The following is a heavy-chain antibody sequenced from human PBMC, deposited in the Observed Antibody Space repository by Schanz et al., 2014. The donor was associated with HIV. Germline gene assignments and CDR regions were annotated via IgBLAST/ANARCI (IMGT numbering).Heavy chain of an antibody. J-gene: IGHJ3*02. CDR1: GFSLINNA. V-gene: IGHV3-23*01. CDR2: IRGGGDT. Sequence: EVQLMESGGDLVQPGGSLRLSCEVSGFSLINNAMTWVRQAPGKGLEWVSDIRGGGDTYYADSVKGRFTISRDNPKNTLYLQMNSLRAEDTAIYYCARSPDWAGTDAFDIWGQGTMVTVSS. D-gene: IGHD6-19*01. CDR3: ARSPDWAGTDAFDI.